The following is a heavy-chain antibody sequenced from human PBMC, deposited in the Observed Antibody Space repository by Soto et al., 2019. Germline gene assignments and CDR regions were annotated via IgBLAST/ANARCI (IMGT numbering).Heavy chain of an antibody. CDR2: IYPGDSDT. CDR3: ARPSRRGYGGYAPASYYGMDV. V-gene: IGHV5-51*01. Sequence: PGESLKISCKGSGYSFTSYWIGWVRQMPGKGLEWMGIIYPGDSDTRYSPSFQGQVTISADKSISTAYLQWSSLKASDTAMYYCARPSRRGYGGYAPASYYGMDVWGQGTTVTVSS. J-gene: IGHJ6*02. D-gene: IGHD5-12*01. CDR1: GYSFTSYW.